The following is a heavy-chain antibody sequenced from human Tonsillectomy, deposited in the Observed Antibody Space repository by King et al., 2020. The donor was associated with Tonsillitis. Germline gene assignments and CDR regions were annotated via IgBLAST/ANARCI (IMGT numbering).Heavy chain of an antibody. CDR2: IYSADST. J-gene: IGHJ4*02. Sequence: VQLVESGGGLVQPGGSLRLSCAASGFTVSTNYMSWVRQAPGKGLDWVSVIYSADSTYYADSVKGRFTISRDNSKNTLYLQMNSLRAEDTAVYYCTRATTGRFFDYWGQGTLVTVSS. D-gene: IGHD4-11*01. CDR1: GFTVSTNY. V-gene: IGHV3-66*01. CDR3: TRATTGRFFDY.